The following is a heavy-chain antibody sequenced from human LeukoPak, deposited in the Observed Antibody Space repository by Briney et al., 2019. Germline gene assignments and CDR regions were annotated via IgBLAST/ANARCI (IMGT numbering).Heavy chain of an antibody. J-gene: IGHJ4*02. CDR1: GYTFTSYY. Sequence: ASVKVSCKASGYTFTSYYMHWVRQAPGQGLEWMGIINPSGGSTSCAQKFQGRVTMTRDMSTSTVYMELSSLRSEDTAVYYCARDYGVWSGYYATNFDYWGQGTLVTVSS. D-gene: IGHD3-3*01. CDR3: ARDYGVWSGYYATNFDY. V-gene: IGHV1-46*01. CDR2: INPSGGST.